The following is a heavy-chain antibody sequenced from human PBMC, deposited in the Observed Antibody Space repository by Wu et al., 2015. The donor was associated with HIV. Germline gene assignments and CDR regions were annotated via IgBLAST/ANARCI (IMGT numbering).Heavy chain of an antibody. Sequence: QVQLVQSGAEVKKPGASVKVSCKASGYTFTSYGISWVRQATGQGLEWMGWMNPNSGNTGYAQKFQGRVTMTRNTSISTAYMELSSLRSEDTAVYYCARRGKYCSSTSCDGYFDYWGQGTLVTVSS. CDR3: ARRGKYCSSTSCDGYFDY. CDR1: GYTFTSYG. J-gene: IGHJ4*02. CDR2: MNPNSGNT. V-gene: IGHV1-8*02. D-gene: IGHD2-2*01.